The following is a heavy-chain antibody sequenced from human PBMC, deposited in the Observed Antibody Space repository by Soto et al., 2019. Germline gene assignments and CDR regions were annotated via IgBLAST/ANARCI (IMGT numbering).Heavy chain of an antibody. V-gene: IGHV1-18*01. CDR1: GYTFTSYG. CDR2: FSAYNGNT. J-gene: IGHJ4*02. D-gene: IGHD2-2*01. Sequence: QVQLVQSGAEVKKPGASVKVSCKASGYTFTSYGISWVRQAPGQGLEWMGWFSAYNGNTNYAQKLQGRVTMTTDTSTSTAYMELRSLRSDDTAVYYCARDHDIVVVPAATSTNFDYWGQGTLVTVSS. CDR3: ARDHDIVVVPAATSTNFDY.